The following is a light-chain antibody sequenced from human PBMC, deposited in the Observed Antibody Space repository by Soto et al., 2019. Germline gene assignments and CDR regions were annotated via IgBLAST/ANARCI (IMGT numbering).Light chain of an antibody. Sequence: DIQMTQTPSSLSASVVGRFTITCLASHSVNKWLAWFQQKPGRAPKLLIYDASTLESGVPSRFSGSGSETEFTLTISRLQPDDFATYFCHSRAFGQGTRLEI. CDR3: HSRA. CDR2: DAS. V-gene: IGKV1-5*01. CDR1: HSVNKW. J-gene: IGKJ5*01.